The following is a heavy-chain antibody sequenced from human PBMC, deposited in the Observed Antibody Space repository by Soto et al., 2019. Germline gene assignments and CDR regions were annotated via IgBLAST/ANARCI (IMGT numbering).Heavy chain of an antibody. V-gene: IGHV1-69*01. CDR3: ATGVIWIGYFTVDS. J-gene: IGHJ4*02. Sequence: QVLLVQSGADVKKPGSSVKISCKASGGSFGNSAINWVRQTPGQGLEWLGGFIPVYPTLNYAQKIQGRVTITADESTATAYMTLSSLASNDTAVDYCATGVIWIGYFTVDSWGQGTRVTVSS. CDR2: FIPVYPTL. CDR1: GGSFGNSA. D-gene: IGHD3-3*01.